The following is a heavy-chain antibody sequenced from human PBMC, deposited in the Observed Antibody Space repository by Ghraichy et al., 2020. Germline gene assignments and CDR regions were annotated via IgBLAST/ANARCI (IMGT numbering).Heavy chain of an antibody. Sequence: GGSLRLSCAASGFTFSSYSMNWVRQAPGKGLEWVSSISSSSSYIYYADSVKGRFTISRDNAKNSLYLQMNSLRAEDTAVYYCARPFRPTGTRFFDIWGQGTMVTVSS. D-gene: IGHD1-1*01. V-gene: IGHV3-21*01. CDR1: GFTFSSYS. CDR2: ISSSSSYI. CDR3: ARPFRPTGTRFFDI. J-gene: IGHJ3*02.